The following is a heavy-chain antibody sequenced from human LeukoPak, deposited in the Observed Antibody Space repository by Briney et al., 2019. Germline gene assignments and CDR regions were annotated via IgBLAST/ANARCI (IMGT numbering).Heavy chain of an antibody. CDR3: TTVKFGELSSHFDY. CDR2: IKSKIDGGTT. V-gene: IGHV3-15*01. CDR1: GXTFSNAW. J-gene: IGHJ4*02. Sequence: TGGSLRLSCAVSGXTFSNAWMSWVRQAPGKGLEWVGRIKSKIDGGTTDYAAAVRGRFTISRDESKNTLSLQMSRLKTEDTAVYYCTTVKFGELSSHFDYWGQGTLVTVSS. D-gene: IGHD3-10*01.